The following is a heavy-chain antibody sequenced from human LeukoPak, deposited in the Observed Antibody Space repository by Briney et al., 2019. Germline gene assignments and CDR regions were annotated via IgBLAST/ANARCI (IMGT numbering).Heavy chain of an antibody. CDR3: ARARSGYS. D-gene: IGHD5-18*01. CDR2: ISGSGGST. CDR1: GFTFSSYA. V-gene: IGHV3-23*01. J-gene: IGHJ4*02. Sequence: GGSLGLSCAASGFTFSSYAMSWVRQAPGKGLEWVSAISGSGGSTYYADSVKGRFTISRDNAKNSLYLQMNSLRAEDTAVYYCARARSGYSWGQGTLVTVSS.